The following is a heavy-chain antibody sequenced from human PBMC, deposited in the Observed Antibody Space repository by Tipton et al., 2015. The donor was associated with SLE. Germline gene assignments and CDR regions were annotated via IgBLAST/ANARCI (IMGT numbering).Heavy chain of an antibody. CDR2: TYYRSKWFS. D-gene: IGHD6-13*01. Sequence: PGLVKPSQTLSLTCAISGDSVSSNSAAWNWIRQSPSRGLEWLGRTYYRSKWFSQYAESVKGRLSINPDTSKNQFSLNLRSVTAADTAMYYCACQPDYSSTWYRDYWGQGTLVTVSS. J-gene: IGHJ4*02. V-gene: IGHV6-1*01. CDR1: GDSVSSNSAA. CDR3: ACQPDYSSTWYRDY.